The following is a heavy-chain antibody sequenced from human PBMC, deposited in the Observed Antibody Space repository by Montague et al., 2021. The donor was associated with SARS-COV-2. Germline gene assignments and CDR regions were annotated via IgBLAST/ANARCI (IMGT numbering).Heavy chain of an antibody. CDR1: GGSISSSSYY. CDR3: ARHYYDSSGYYSPWYFDL. V-gene: IGHV4-39*01. Sequence: SETLSLTCTVSGGSISSSSYYWGWIRQPPGKGLEWIGSIYYSGSTYYNPSLKSRVTISVDTSENQFSLKRSSVTAADTAVYYCARHYYDSSGYYSPWYFDLWGRGTLVTVSS. D-gene: IGHD3-22*01. CDR2: IYYSGST. J-gene: IGHJ2*01.